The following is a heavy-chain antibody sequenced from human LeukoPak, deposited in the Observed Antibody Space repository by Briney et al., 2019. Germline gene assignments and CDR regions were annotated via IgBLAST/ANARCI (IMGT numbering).Heavy chain of an antibody. J-gene: IGHJ4*02. D-gene: IGHD5-24*01. CDR3: AKDKEMATMY. CDR1: GFTFSSYG. V-gene: IGHV3-30*18. CDR2: ISYDGSNK. Sequence: GRSLRLSCAASGFTFSSYGMHWVRQAPGKGLEWVAVISYDGSNKYYADSVKGRFTISRDNSKNTPYLQMNSLRAEDTAVYYCAKDKEMATMYWGQGTLVTVSS.